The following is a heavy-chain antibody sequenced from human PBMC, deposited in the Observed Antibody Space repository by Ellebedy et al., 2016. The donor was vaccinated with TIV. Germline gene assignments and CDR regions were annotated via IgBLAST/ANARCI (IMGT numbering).Heavy chain of an antibody. D-gene: IGHD3-10*01. Sequence: MPSETLSLTCTVSGGSISSYYWSWIRQPPGKGLEWIGYIYYSGSTNYNPSLKSRVTISVDTSKNQFSLKLSTVPAADTAVYYCASSLTMRRGGLDVWGQGTTVTVSS. CDR1: GGSISSYY. V-gene: IGHV4-59*08. J-gene: IGHJ6*02. CDR2: IYYSGST. CDR3: ASSLTMRRGGLDV.